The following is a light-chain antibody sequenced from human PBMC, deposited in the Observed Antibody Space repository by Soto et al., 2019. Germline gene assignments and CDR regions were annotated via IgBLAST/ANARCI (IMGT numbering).Light chain of an antibody. CDR2: DAS. Sequence: DVQMTQSPSSLSASVGDKVTTTCRASQSISTWLAWYQQKPGKAPKLLIFDASSLESGVPSRFSGSGSGTEFTLTISSLQPEDFATYYCQQYESYSPLTFGGGTKVDI. CDR3: QQYESYSPLT. J-gene: IGKJ4*01. CDR1: QSISTW. V-gene: IGKV1-5*01.